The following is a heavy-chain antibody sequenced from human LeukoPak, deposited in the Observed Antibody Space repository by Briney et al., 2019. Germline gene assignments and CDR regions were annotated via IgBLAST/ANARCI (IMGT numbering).Heavy chain of an antibody. J-gene: IGHJ2*01. CDR1: GGSISLSNSNW. CDR3: ARDLHGGNSFTSDWYFDL. CDR2: IYHSGST. Sequence: SGTLSLTCAVSGGSISLSNSNWWSWVRQPPGKGLEWIGEIYHSGSTNYNPSLKSRVTISVDKSKNQFSLKLSSVTAADTAVYYCARDLHGGNSFTSDWYFDLWGRGTLVTVSS. D-gene: IGHD4-23*01. V-gene: IGHV4-4*02.